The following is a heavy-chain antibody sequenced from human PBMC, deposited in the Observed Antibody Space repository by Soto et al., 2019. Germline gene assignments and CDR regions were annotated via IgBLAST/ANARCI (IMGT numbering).Heavy chain of an antibody. CDR3: AHRGVISVDTEMAPFFDY. CDR2: IYWNDYK. CDR1: GFSFTTSGVG. D-gene: IGHD5-18*01. J-gene: IGHJ4*02. V-gene: IGHV2-5*01. Sequence: QITLKESGPTLVNPTQTLTLTCTFSGFSFTTSGVGVGWIRQPPGKALEWLALIYWNDYKRYNPSLKSRLTITKDNSKTQLVLTMTNMDPADTATFYCAHRGVISVDTEMAPFFDYWGQGTLVTVSS.